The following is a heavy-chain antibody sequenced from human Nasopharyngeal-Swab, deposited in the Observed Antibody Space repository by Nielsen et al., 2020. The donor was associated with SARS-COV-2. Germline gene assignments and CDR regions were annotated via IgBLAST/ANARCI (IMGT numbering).Heavy chain of an antibody. J-gene: IGHJ6*02. CDR2: INAGNGNT. CDR1: GYTFTSYA. D-gene: IGHD1-26*01. CDR3: ARDFRQRWELLHYYYYYGMDV. Sequence: ASVKVSCKASGYTFTSYAMHWVRQAPGQRLEWMGWINAGNGNTKYSQKFQGRVTITRVTSASTAYMELSSLRSEDTAVYYCARDFRQRWELLHYYYYYGMDVWGQGTTVTVSS. V-gene: IGHV1-3*01.